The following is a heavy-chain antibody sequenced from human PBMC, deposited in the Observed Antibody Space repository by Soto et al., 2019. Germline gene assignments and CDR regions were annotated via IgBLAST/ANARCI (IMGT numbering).Heavy chain of an antibody. D-gene: IGHD6-19*01. CDR2: TNSDGSSI. CDR1: GFTFSSYW. CDR3: AREASIAVAGTFEWWFDP. Sequence: EVQLVESGGGLVQHGGSLRLSCAASGFTFSSYWLHWVRQAPGKGLVLVSRTNSDGSSISDRDFVNGRFTISSDNARNTLYLQLNSRRAEDTAVYYCAREASIAVAGTFEWWFDPWGQGTLVTVSS. V-gene: IGHV3-74*01. J-gene: IGHJ5*02.